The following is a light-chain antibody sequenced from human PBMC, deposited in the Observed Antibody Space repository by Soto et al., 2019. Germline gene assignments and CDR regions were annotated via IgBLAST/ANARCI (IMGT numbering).Light chain of an antibody. V-gene: IGKV1-39*01. CDR3: QQSYSTPPYT. J-gene: IGKJ2*01. CDR1: QSISNY. Sequence: DIQMTQSPSSLSASVGDRVTITCRASQSISNYLNWYQQKPGQAPKPLIYATSNLQRGVPSRFSGSGSGTDFTLTISSLQPEDFATYYCQQSYSTPPYTFGQGTNLEIK. CDR2: ATS.